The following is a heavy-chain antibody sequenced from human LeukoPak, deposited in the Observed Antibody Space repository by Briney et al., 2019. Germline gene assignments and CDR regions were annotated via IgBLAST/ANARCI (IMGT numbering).Heavy chain of an antibody. CDR2: INPNSGGT. J-gene: IGHJ6*02. D-gene: IGHD2-2*02. Sequence: ASVKVSCKASGYTFTGYYMHWVRQAPGQGLEWMGWINPNSGGTNYAQKSQGRVTMTRDTSISTAYMELGRLRSDDTAVYYCARDLSGDGIVVVPAAITRTYGMDVWGQGTTVTVSS. V-gene: IGHV1-2*02. CDR3: ARDLSGDGIVVVPAAITRTYGMDV. CDR1: GYTFTGYY.